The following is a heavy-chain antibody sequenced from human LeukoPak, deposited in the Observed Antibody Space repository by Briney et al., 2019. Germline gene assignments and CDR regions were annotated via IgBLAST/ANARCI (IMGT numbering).Heavy chain of an antibody. CDR2: IYYSGST. V-gene: IGHV4-59*01. CDR1: GGSISSYY. J-gene: IGHJ4*02. CDR3: ARERRNYYDSSGYYYDY. D-gene: IGHD3-22*01. Sequence: SETLSLTCTVSGGSISSYYWSWIRQPPGKGLEWIGYIYYSGSTNYNPSLKGRVTILVDTSKNQFSLKLSSVTAADTAVYYCARERRNYYDSSGYYYDYWGQGTLVTVSS.